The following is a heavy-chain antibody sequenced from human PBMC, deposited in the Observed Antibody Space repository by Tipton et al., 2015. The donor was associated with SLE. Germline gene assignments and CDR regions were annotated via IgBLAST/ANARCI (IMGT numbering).Heavy chain of an antibody. V-gene: IGHV4-34*01. CDR2: IYYSGST. CDR3: ASGGAARGGWFDP. J-gene: IGHJ5*02. Sequence: GLVKPSETLSLTCAVYGGSFSGYYWSWIRQPPGKGLEWIGYIYYSGSTYYNPSLKSRVTISVDTSKNQFSLKLSSVTAADTAVYYCASGGAARGGWFDPWGQGTLVTVSS. CDR1: GGSFSGYY. D-gene: IGHD6-6*01.